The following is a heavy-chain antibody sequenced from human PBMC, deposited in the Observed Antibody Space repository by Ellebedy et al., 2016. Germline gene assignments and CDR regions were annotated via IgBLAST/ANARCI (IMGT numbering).Heavy chain of an antibody. CDR1: GYSFTTYG. CDR3: ARDLGGNGLDV. J-gene: IGHJ6*02. D-gene: IGHD3-10*01. V-gene: IGHV1-18*01. Sequence: ASVKVSCKASGYSFTTYGISWVRQAPGQGLEWTGWVSGYNGDTKYAEKFQGRVATTTDTSTSTAYMELRSLRSDDTAVYYCARDLGGNGLDVWGQGTTVTVSS. CDR2: VSGYNGDT.